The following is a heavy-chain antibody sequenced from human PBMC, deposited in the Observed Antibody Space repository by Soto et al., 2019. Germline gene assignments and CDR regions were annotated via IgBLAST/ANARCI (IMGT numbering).Heavy chain of an antibody. CDR1: GGTFSSYA. J-gene: IGHJ4*02. Sequence: QVQLVQSGAEVKKPGSSVKVSCKASGGTFSSYAISWVRQAPGQGLEWMGGIIPIFGTANYAQTFQGRVTITADKSTSTAYMELSSLRSEDTAVYYCASPNVDTAMVTHWDYWGQGTLVTVSS. CDR2: IIPIFGTA. CDR3: ASPNVDTAMVTHWDY. D-gene: IGHD5-18*01. V-gene: IGHV1-69*06.